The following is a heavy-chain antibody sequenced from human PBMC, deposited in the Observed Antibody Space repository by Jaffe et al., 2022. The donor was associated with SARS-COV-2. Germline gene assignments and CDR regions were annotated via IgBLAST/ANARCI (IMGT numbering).Heavy chain of an antibody. D-gene: IGHD6-19*01. CDR2: IWYDGSNK. Sequence: QVQLVESGGGVVQPGRSLRLSCAASGFTFSSYGMHWVRQAPGKGLEWVAVIWYDGSNKYYADSVKGRFTISRDNSKNTLYLQMNSLRAEDTAVYYCARGESIAVAGTPRGGMDVWGQGTTVTVSS. CDR3: ARGESIAVAGTPRGGMDV. J-gene: IGHJ6*02. CDR1: GFTFSSYG. V-gene: IGHV3-33*01.